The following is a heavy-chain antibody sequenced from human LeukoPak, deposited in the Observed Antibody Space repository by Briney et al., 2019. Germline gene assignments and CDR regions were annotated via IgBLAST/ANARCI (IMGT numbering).Heavy chain of an antibody. V-gene: IGHV1-2*06. CDR1: GYTFIGYY. CDR2: INPNSGDT. D-gene: IGHD6-19*01. Sequence: AASVKVSCKASGYTFIGYYMHWVRQAPGQGLEWMGRINPNSGDTNYAQKFQGRVTMTRDTSISTAYMELSRLRSDDTAVYYCARESAVAGPVDYWGQGTLVTVSS. CDR3: ARESAVAGPVDY. J-gene: IGHJ4*02.